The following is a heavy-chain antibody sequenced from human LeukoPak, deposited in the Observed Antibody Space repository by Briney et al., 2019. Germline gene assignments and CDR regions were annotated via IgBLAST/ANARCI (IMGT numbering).Heavy chain of an antibody. CDR2: INHSGST. D-gene: IGHD6-13*01. CDR1: GFTVSSNY. CDR3: ARGRYSSSWYGY. J-gene: IGHJ4*02. Sequence: GSLRLSCAASGFTVSSNYMSWVRQPPGKGLEWIGEINHSGSTNYNPSLKSRVTISVDTSKNQFSLKLSSVTAADTAVYYCARGRYSSSWYGYWGQGTLVTVSS. V-gene: IGHV4-34*01.